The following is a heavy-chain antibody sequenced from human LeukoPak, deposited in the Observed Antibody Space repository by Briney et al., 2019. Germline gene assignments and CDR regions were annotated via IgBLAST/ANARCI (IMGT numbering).Heavy chain of an antibody. J-gene: IGHJ4*02. V-gene: IGHV4-59*08. CDR1: GGSISSYY. CDR3: ARHGSSYSFDY. D-gene: IGHD6-13*01. CDR2: LYDSGSP. Sequence: SETLSLTCTVSGGSISSYYWSWIRQPPGKGLEWIRFLYDSGSPNYNPSLKSRVTVSVDTSKNEFSLKLSSVTAADTAVYYCARHGSSYSFDYWGQGTLVTVSS.